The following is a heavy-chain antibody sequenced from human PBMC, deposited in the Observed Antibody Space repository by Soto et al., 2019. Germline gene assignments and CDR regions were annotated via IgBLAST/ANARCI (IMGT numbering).Heavy chain of an antibody. CDR1: GGSISSSSYY. CDR3: AVVVVAASNWFDP. V-gene: IGHV4-39*01. Sequence: SETLSLTCTVSGGSISSSSYYWGWIRQPPGKGLEWIGSIYYSGSTYYNPSLKSRVTISVDTSKNQFSLKLSSVTAADTAVYYCAVVVVAASNWFDPWGQGTLVTVSS. CDR2: IYYSGST. D-gene: IGHD2-15*01. J-gene: IGHJ5*02.